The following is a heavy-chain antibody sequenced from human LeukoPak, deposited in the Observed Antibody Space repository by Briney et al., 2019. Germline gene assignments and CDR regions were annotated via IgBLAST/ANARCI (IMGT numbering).Heavy chain of an antibody. CDR2: ISSSSSYI. CDR3: ARDRLYSSSPSWFDP. V-gene: IGHV3-21*01. D-gene: IGHD6-13*01. Sequence: PGGSLRLSCAASGFTFSSYSMNWVRQAPGKGLEWVSSISSSSSYIYYADSVKGRFTISRDNAKNSLYLQMNSLRAEDTAVYYCARDRLYSSSPSWFDPWGQGTLVTVSS. CDR1: GFTFSSYS. J-gene: IGHJ5*02.